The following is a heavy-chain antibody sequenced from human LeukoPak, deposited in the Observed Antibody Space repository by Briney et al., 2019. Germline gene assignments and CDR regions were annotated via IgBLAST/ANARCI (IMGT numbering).Heavy chain of an antibody. CDR3: AKGSGSGWYGWFAP. V-gene: IGHV3-23*01. Sequence: GGSVRLTCAASGCTFSGYARYWVRQAPAKELDGVSSIYASGGATYYADSVKGRFTISRDNSKYTFYLQMNSLRAEDTVLYYCAKGSGSGWYGWFAPWGQGTLVTVSS. CDR2: IYASGGAT. J-gene: IGHJ5*02. CDR1: GCTFSGYA. D-gene: IGHD6-19*01.